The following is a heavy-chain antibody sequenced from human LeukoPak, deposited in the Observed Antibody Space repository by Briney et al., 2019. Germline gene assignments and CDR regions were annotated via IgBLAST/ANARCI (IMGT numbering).Heavy chain of an antibody. Sequence: PGGSLRLSCVDSEFSFRSYWMSWVRQAPGKGLEWVGNINQDGSRKFYVDSVKGRFIISRDNPKNSLYLQMNSLRVEDTAVYYCARDRWGRWVWGPGTMVTVSS. CDR1: EFSFRSYW. V-gene: IGHV3-7*01. D-gene: IGHD3-16*01. J-gene: IGHJ3*01. CDR3: ARDRWGRWV. CDR2: INQDGSRK.